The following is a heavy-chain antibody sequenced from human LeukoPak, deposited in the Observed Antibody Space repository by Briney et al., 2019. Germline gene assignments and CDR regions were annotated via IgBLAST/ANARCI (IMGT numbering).Heavy chain of an antibody. CDR2: TYYRSKWYN. J-gene: IGHJ5*02. D-gene: IGHD2-21*01. CDR1: GDSVSSNSAA. CDR3: LSVCGGESCPYSWFDP. V-gene: IGHV6-1*01. Sequence: SQTLSLTCAISGDSVSSNSAAWNWIRQSPSRGLEWLGRTYYRSKWYNDYAVSVKSRITINPDTSKNQFSLQLNSVTPEDTAVYYCLSVCGGESCPYSWFDPWGQGTLVTVSS.